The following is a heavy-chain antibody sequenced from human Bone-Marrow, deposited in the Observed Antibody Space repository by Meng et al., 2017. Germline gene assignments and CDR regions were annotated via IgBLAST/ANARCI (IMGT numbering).Heavy chain of an antibody. J-gene: IGHJ4*02. Sequence: QVQLVQSGAEVKKPGASVKVSCKAPGYTFTTYIMHWVRQAPGQRLEWMAWINADNGDTRYSQKFQGRVTITTDTSATTAYMELSSLRSEDTAVYYCARGETKDYWGQGTLVTVSS. D-gene: IGHD1-1*01. CDR2: INADNGDT. V-gene: IGHV1-3*01. CDR3: ARGETKDY. CDR1: GYTFTTYI.